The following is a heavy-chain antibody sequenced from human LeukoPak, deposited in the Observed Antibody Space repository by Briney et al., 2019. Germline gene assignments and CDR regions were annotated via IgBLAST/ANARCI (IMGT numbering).Heavy chain of an antibody. J-gene: IGHJ5*02. CDR2: ISAYNGNT. D-gene: IGHD6-6*01. CDR3: ARDMIAARPNWFDP. CDR1: GYRFTTYG. Sequence: GASVKVSCKASGYRFTTYGISWVRQAPGQGLEWMGWISAYNGNTNYAQKLQGRVTMTTDTSTSTAYMELRSVRYDDTAVYYCARDMIAARPNWFDPWGQGTLVTVSS. V-gene: IGHV1-18*01.